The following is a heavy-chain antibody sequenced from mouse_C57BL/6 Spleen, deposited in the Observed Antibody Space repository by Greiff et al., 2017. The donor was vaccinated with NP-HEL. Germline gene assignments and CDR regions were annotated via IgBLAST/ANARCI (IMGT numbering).Heavy chain of an antibody. CDR2: IYPGDGDT. V-gene: IGHV1-82*01. D-gene: IGHD1-1*01. CDR3: ARWSPDTVVEYYFDY. Sequence: QVQLQQSGPELVKPGASVKISCKASGYAFSSSWMNWVKQRPGKGLEWIGRIYPGDGDTNYNGKFKGKATLTADKSSSTAYMQLSSLTSEDSAVYFCARWSPDTVVEYYFDYWGQGTTLTVSS. J-gene: IGHJ2*01. CDR1: GYAFSSSW.